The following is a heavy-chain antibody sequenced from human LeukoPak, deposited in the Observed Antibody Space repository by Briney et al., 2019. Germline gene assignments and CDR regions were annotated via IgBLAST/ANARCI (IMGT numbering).Heavy chain of an antibody. CDR2: IYYSGST. Sequence: SETLSLTCTVSGGSISSYYWSWIRQPPGKRLEWIGYIYYSGSTNYNPSLTSRVTISVDTSKNQFSLKLNSVTAADTAVYYCARHGGSYTFDYWGQGTLVTVSS. CDR3: ARHGGSYTFDY. CDR1: GGSISSYY. V-gene: IGHV4-59*08. J-gene: IGHJ4*02. D-gene: IGHD1-26*01.